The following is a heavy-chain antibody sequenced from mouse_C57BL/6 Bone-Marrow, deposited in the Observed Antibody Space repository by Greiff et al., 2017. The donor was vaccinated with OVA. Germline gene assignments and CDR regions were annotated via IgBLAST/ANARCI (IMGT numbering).Heavy chain of an antibody. CDR1: GYTFTSYW. CDR3: ARRWCFDY. Sequence: VKLQQPGAELVRPGTSVKLSCKASGYTFTSYWMHWVKQRPGQGLEWIGVIDPSDSYTNYNQKFKGKATLTVDTSSSTAYMQLSSLTSEDSAVYYCARRWCFDYWGQGTTLTVSS. J-gene: IGHJ2*01. D-gene: IGHD1-1*02. V-gene: IGHV1-59*01. CDR2: IDPSDSYT.